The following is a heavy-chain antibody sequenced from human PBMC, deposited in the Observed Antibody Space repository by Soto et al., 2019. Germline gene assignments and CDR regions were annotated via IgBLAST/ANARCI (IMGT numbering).Heavy chain of an antibody. D-gene: IGHD5-18*01. CDR2: VIPYLDAT. CDR1: GDTFSSHT. CDR3: ARGVRGNIRY. V-gene: IGHV1-69*08. J-gene: IGHJ4*02. Sequence: QVQLVQSGAEVKRPGSSVKVSCKASGDTFSSHTHSWVRQAPGQGLEWMGRVIPYLDATNYAQEFQGRVTVTADKSASTAYMELRDLTFQDTAVYYCARGVRGNIRYWGQGTLVTVSP.